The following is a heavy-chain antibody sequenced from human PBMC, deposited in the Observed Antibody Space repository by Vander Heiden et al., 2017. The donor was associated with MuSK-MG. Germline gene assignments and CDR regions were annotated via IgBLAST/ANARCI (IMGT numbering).Heavy chain of an antibody. Sequence: QVQLVESGGGVVQPGRSLRLSCAASGYTCSSYGMHWVRQAPGKGVEWVAVIWYDGSNKYYADSVKGRFTISRDNSKNTLYLQMNSLRAEDTAVYYCAKSGIAAAGTGYFDYWGQGTLVTVSS. CDR1: GYTCSSYG. CDR2: IWYDGSNK. J-gene: IGHJ4*02. V-gene: IGHV3-33*06. CDR3: AKSGIAAAGTGYFDY. D-gene: IGHD6-13*01.